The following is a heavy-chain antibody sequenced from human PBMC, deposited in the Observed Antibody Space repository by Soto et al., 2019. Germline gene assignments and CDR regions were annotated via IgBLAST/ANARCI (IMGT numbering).Heavy chain of an antibody. CDR3: ARPRFGAVAGT. D-gene: IGHD6-19*01. CDR2: MNPNSGNT. J-gene: IGHJ5*02. V-gene: IGHV1-8*01. Sequence: QVQLVQSGAEVKKPGASVKVSCKASGYTFTSYDIHWVRQATGLGPEWMGWMNPNSGNTVYAQKFQGRVTMTGNTSMSTAYMELSSLRSEDTAVYYCARPRFGAVAGTWGQGTLVTVSS. CDR1: GYTFTSYD.